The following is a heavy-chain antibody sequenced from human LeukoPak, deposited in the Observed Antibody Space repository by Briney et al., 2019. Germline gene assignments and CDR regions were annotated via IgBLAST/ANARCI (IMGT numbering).Heavy chain of an antibody. D-gene: IGHD6-19*01. CDR3: AREMAVAGNFDY. CDR2: IYHSGST. V-gene: IGHV4-4*02. J-gene: IGHJ4*02. Sequence: SETLSLTCAVSGDSISSSNWWSWVRQPPGKGLEWIGEIYHSGSTNYNPSLKSRVTISVDKSKNQFSLKLSSVTAADTAMYYCAREMAVAGNFDYWGQGTLVTVSS. CDR1: GDSISSSNW.